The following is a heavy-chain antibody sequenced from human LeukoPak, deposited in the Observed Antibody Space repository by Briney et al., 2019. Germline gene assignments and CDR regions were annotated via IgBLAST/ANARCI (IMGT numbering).Heavy chain of an antibody. CDR1: GYTFTSYG. J-gene: IGHJ4*02. V-gene: IGHV1-18*01. CDR3: ASPVRGVGPFDY. CDR2: ISAYNGNT. D-gene: IGHD3-10*01. Sequence: ASVKVSCKASGYTFTSYGISWVRQAPGQGLEWMGWISAYNGNTNYAQKLQGRVTMTTDTSTSTAYMELRSLRSDDTAVYYCASPVRGVGPFDYWGQGTLVTVSS.